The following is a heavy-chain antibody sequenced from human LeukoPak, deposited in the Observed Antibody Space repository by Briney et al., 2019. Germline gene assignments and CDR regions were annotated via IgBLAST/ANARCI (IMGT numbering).Heavy chain of an antibody. D-gene: IGHD3-3*01. V-gene: IGHV1-69*13. J-gene: IGHJ4*02. CDR2: LSPIFGTA. CDR3: ARVPIDFWSGYHEVHFDY. CDR1: GCTLSSYA. Sequence: SFKFSCKASGCTLSSYAISWVRQDPGQGLEWMGGLSPIFGTANYAQKFQGRVTITADESTSTAYMELSSLRSEDTAVYYCARVPIDFWSGYHEVHFDYWGQGTLVTVSS.